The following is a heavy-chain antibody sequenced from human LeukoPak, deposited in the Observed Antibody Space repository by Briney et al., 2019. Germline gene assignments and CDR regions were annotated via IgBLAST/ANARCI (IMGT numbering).Heavy chain of an antibody. Sequence: PSETLSLTCTVSGGSISSYYWSWIRQPPGKGLEWIGYIYYSGSANYNPSLKSRVTISVDTSKNQFSLKLSSVTAADTAVYYCARFDPLPHYFDYWGQGTLVTVSS. CDR3: ARFDPLPHYFDY. CDR2: IYYSGSA. J-gene: IGHJ4*02. CDR1: GGSISSYY. V-gene: IGHV4-59*01. D-gene: IGHD3-9*01.